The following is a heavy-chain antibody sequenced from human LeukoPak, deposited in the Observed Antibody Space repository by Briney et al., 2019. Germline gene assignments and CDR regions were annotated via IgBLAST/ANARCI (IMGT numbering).Heavy chain of an antibody. D-gene: IGHD6-13*01. CDR1: GYSISNGHY. CDR3: ARSYASSWYWNWFDP. CDR2: IYPSGST. Sequence: SETLSLTCTVSGYSISNGHYWGWIRQPPGTGLEWIGSIYPSGSTFYNPSLKSRVTISVDTSKNQLSLRLSSVTAADTAVYYYARSYASSWYWNWFDPWGQGTLVTVSS. J-gene: IGHJ5*02. V-gene: IGHV4-38-2*02.